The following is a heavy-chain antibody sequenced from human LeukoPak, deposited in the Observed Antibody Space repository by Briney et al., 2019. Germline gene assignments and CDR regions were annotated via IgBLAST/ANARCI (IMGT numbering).Heavy chain of an antibody. Sequence: GGSLRLSCSASGFTFSSSAMHWVRQAPGKGLQYVSAISSSGGGTYYADSVKGRFSTSRDNSKNTLYLQMNSLRTEDTALYYCAKDMAYSISWCLDYWGQGTPVTVSS. D-gene: IGHD6-13*01. V-gene: IGHV3-64D*06. CDR3: AKDMAYSISWCLDY. CDR1: GFTFSSSA. J-gene: IGHJ4*02. CDR2: ISSSGGGT.